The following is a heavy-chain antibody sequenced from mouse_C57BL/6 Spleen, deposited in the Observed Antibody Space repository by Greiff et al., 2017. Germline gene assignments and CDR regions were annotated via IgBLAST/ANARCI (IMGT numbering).Heavy chain of an antibody. V-gene: IGHV5-6*01. Sequence: EVKLVESGGDLVKPGGSLKLSCAASGFTFSSYGMSWVRQTPDKRLEWVATISSGGSYTYYPDSVKGRFTISRDNAKNTLYLQMSSLKSEDTAMYYCARQAAQGYAMGYWGQGASVTVSS. CDR2: ISSGGSYT. J-gene: IGHJ4*01. CDR3: ARQAAQGYAMGY. D-gene: IGHD3-2*02. CDR1: GFTFSSYG.